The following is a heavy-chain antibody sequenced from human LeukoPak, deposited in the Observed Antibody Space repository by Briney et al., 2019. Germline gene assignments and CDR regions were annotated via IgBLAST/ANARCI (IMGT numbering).Heavy chain of an antibody. J-gene: IGHJ4*02. CDR3: ARDGIVVVPAALDY. V-gene: IGHV3-30-3*01. CDR1: GFTFSSYA. CDR2: ISYDGSNK. D-gene: IGHD2-2*01. Sequence: GGSLRLSCAASGFTFSSYAMHWVRQAPGKGLEWVAVISYDGSNKYYADSVKGRFTISRDNSKNTLYLQMNSLRAEDTAVYYCARDGIVVVPAALDYWGQGTLVTVSS.